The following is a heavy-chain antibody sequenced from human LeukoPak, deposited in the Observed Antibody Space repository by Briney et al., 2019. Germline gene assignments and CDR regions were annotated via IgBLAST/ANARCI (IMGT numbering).Heavy chain of an antibody. CDR1: GFTFSSYA. Sequence: GGSLRLSCAASGFTFSSYAMSWVRQAPGKGLESVSAISGSGGSTYYADSVKGRFTISRDNSKNTLYLQMNSLRAEDTAVYYCATSTYYYGSGSYYMGFDYWGQGTLVTVSS. V-gene: IGHV3-23*01. D-gene: IGHD3-10*01. CDR2: ISGSGGST. J-gene: IGHJ4*02. CDR3: ATSTYYYGSGSYYMGFDY.